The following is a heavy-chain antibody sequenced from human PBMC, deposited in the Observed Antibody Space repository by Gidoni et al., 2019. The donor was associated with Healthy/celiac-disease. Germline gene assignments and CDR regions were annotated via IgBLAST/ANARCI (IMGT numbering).Heavy chain of an antibody. D-gene: IGHD2-2*01. CDR2: IWYDGSNK. V-gene: IGHV3-33*01. CDR3: ARDSNLYCSSTSCLAFDI. J-gene: IGHJ3*02. Sequence: QVQLVESGGVVVQPGRSLRLCCAASGFTFSSYGMHWVRQAPGKGLEWVAVIWYDGSNKYYADSVKGRFTISRDNSKNTLYLQMNSLRAEDTAVYYCARDSNLYCSSTSCLAFDIWGQGTMVTVSS. CDR1: GFTFSSYG.